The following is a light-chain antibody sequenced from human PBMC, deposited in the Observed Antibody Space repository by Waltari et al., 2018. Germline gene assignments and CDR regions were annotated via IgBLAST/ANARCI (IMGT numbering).Light chain of an antibody. V-gene: IGLV2-8*01. CDR2: EVT. J-gene: IGLJ2*01. Sequence: QSALTQPPPASGSPGPSVTISCTGTSTHAGSYASFSWYQQHPGKAPKPLLSEVTQRPSGVPDRFSGSKSGNTASLTVSGLQAEDEAVYYCSSYAGRNGVIFGGGTKVTVL. CDR1: STHAGSYAS. CDR3: SSYAGRNGVI.